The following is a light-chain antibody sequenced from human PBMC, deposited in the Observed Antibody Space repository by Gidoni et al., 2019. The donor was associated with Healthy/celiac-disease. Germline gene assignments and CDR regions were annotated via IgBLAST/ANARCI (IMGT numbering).Light chain of an antibody. CDR2: GAS. Sequence: EIVLTQSPGPLSLSPGERATLPCRASQSVSSSYLAWYQQNPGQAPRLLIYGASSRATGIPDRFSGSGSGTDFTLTISRLEPEDFAVYYCQQYGSSPLLTFGGGTKVEIK. V-gene: IGKV3-20*01. J-gene: IGKJ4*01. CDR1: QSVSSSY. CDR3: QQYGSSPLLT.